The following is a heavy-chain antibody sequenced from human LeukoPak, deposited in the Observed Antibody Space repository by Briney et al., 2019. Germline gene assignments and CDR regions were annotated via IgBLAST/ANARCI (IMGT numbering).Heavy chain of an antibody. J-gene: IGHJ5*02. D-gene: IGHD2/OR15-2a*01. Sequence: GASVKVSCKASGYTFTSYYMHWVRQAPGQGLEWMGIINPSGGSTSYAQKFQGRVTMTRDMSTSTVYMELSRLRSDDTAVYYCAREGGRYGSMQNWFDPWGQGTLVTVSS. CDR1: GYTFTSYY. CDR2: INPSGGST. CDR3: AREGGRYGSMQNWFDP. V-gene: IGHV1-46*01.